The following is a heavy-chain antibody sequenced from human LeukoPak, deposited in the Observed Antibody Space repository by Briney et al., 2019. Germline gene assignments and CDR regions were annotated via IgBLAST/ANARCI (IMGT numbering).Heavy chain of an antibody. CDR3: AREGGGYWFDP. CDR1: GFTFSSYA. D-gene: IGHD2-15*01. CDR2: ISYDGSNK. J-gene: IGHJ5*02. V-gene: IGHV3-30*01. Sequence: RSLRLSCAASGFTFSSYAMHWVRQAPGKGLEWVAIISYDGSNKYYADSVKGRFTISRDNSKNTPYLQMNSLSAEDTAVYYCAREGGGYWFDPWGQGTLVTVSS.